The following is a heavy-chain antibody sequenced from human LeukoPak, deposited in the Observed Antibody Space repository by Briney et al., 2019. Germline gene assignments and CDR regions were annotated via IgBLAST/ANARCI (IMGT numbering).Heavy chain of an antibody. V-gene: IGHV4-34*01. CDR2: ANHNGGT. CDR1: GGSFRGYY. D-gene: IGHD2-8*02. CDR3: ARGIVLTGYASFDY. Sequence: SETLPLTCAVNGGSFRGYYWTWIRQTPGKGLEWIGEANHNGGTNYSPSLKSRITISVDTSKNQFSLKLNSVTAADTAVYFCARGIVLTGYASFDYWGQGTPVTVSS. J-gene: IGHJ4*02.